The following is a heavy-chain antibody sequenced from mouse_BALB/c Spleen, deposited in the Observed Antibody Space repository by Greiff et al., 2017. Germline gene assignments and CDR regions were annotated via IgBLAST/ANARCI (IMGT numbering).Heavy chain of an antibody. CDR3: ARSYGNSAGD. V-gene: IGHV1S81*02. CDR1: GYTFTSYY. Sequence: QVQLKQPGAELVKPGASVKLSCKASGYTFTSYYMYWVKQRPGQGLEWIGVINPSNGGTNFNEKFKSKATLAVDKSSSTAYMQLSSLTSEDSAVYYCARSYGNSAGDWGQGTTLTVSS. CDR2: INPSNGGT. J-gene: IGHJ2*01. D-gene: IGHD2-1*01.